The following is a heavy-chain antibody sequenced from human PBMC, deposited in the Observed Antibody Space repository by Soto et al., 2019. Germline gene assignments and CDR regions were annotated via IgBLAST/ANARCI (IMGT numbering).Heavy chain of an antibody. CDR2: INPSGGST. J-gene: IGHJ1*01. D-gene: IGHD3-10*01. Sequence: GASVKVSCKASGYIFNNYYIHWVRQAPGQGLELMGIINPSGGSTSYAQKFQGRVTMTRDTSTSTVYMELSSLRSEDTAVYYCAREYSMVRGVIRFIVQHWGQGTQVTVSS. V-gene: IGHV1-46*02. CDR1: GYIFNNYY. CDR3: AREYSMVRGVIRFIVQH.